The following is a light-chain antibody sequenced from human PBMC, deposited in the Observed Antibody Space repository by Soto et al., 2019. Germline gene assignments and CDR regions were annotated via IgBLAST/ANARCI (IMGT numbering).Light chain of an antibody. CDR3: QQFGSSPGFT. Sequence: EIVLTQSPGTLSLSPGERATLSCRASQSINSRYLAWYQQKPGQAPRLLIYGASSRATGIPDRFSGSGSGTDFTLTISRLEPEDLAVYYCQQFGSSPGFTFGPWTKVDIK. J-gene: IGKJ3*01. CDR2: GAS. CDR1: QSINSRY. V-gene: IGKV3-20*01.